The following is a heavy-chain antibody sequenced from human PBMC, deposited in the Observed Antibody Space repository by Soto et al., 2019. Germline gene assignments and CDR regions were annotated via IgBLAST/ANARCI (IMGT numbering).Heavy chain of an antibody. CDR3: STSTADYDYNYYYGIYV. Sequence: GESLKISCAASGFAFSGSAMHWVRQASGKGLEWVGRIRSKANSYATAYAASVKGRFTISRDDSKNTAYLQMNSLKTDDTAVYYCSTSTADYDYNYYYGIYVWGQGTTVTVSS. CDR1: GFAFSGSA. J-gene: IGHJ6*02. V-gene: IGHV3-73*01. D-gene: IGHD3-16*01. CDR2: IRSKANSYAT.